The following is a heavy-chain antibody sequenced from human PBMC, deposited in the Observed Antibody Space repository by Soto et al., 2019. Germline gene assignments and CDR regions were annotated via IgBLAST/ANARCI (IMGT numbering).Heavy chain of an antibody. J-gene: IGHJ6*02. CDR2: IKSKTDGGTT. D-gene: IGHD3-9*01. Sequence: PGGSLRLSCAASGFTFSNAWMNWVRQAPGKGLEWVGRIKSKTDGGTTDYAAPVKGRFTISRDDSKNTLYLQMNSLKTEDTAVYYCTTDWYFDWLRHCGMDFPGQRTTVIGSS. V-gene: IGHV3-15*07. CDR1: GFTFSNAW. CDR3: TTDWYFDWLRHCGMDF.